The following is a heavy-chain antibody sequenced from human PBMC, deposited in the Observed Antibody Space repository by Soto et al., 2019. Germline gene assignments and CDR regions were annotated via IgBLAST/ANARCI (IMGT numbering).Heavy chain of an antibody. CDR3: ARLLSIAVAGTDWFDP. CDR2: IYHSGST. D-gene: IGHD6-19*01. CDR1: GGSISSGGYS. V-gene: IGHV4-30-2*03. J-gene: IGHJ5*02. Sequence: TLSLTCAVSGGSISSGGYSWSWIRQPPGKGLEWIGYIYHSGSTYYNPSLKSRVTISVDTSKNQFSLKLSSVTAADTAVYYCARLLSIAVAGTDWFDPWGQGTLVTVSS.